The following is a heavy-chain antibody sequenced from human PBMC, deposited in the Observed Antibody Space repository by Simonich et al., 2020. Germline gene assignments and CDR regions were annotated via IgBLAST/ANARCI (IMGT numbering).Heavy chain of an antibody. D-gene: IGHD6-13*01. V-gene: IGHV3-15*01. CDR2: IKSKTGGGTT. CDR3: TTEGRAAAGTPWDY. Sequence: EVQLVESGGGLVKPGGSLRLSCAASGFTFSNDWMSWVRQAPGKGLVGVVRIKSKTGGGTTDYAAPVKGRFTISRDDSKNTLYLQMNSLKTEDTAVYYCTTEGRAAAGTPWDYWGQGTLVTVSS. J-gene: IGHJ4*02. CDR1: GFTFSNDW.